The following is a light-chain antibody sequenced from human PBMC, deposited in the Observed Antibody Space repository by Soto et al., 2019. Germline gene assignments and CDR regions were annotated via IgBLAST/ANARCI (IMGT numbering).Light chain of an antibody. V-gene: IGKV3-11*01. J-gene: IGKJ5*01. CDR3: QHRSL. CDR2: DAS. CDR1: QSVGTY. Sequence: VLKHSPGTLSLSQGERATLSCRASQSVGTYLAWYQQRRGQAPRLLIYDASNRATGIPARFSGSGSGTDFTLTISSLEPEDFAVYYCQHRSLFGQGTRLENK.